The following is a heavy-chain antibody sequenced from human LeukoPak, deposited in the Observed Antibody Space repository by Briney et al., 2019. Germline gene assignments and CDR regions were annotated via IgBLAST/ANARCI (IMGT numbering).Heavy chain of an antibody. CDR2: INEDGGLK. V-gene: IGHV3-7*01. CDR1: GFTFSAYW. J-gene: IGHJ4*02. D-gene: IGHD6-19*01. CDR3: ARVGKNGWDFDH. Sequence: GGSLRLSCAASGFTFSAYWMTWVRQAPGKGLEWVANINEDGGLKYYVDSVKGRFTISRDNTNNSLYLQTISLRVDDTAVYYCARVGKNGWDFDHWGQGTLVTVSS.